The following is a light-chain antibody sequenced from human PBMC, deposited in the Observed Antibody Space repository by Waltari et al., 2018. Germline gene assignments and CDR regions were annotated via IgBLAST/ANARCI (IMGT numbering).Light chain of an antibody. Sequence: EIVLTQSPDFLSVTPKQKVTITCRASQSVGSTLHWYQQKAHQSPKLLIKHASHSMPGVPSRFSGSGSGTDFTLTISSLEVEDAAAYYCHQSRSFPVTLGGGTEVEI. J-gene: IGKJ4*01. V-gene: IGKV6D-21*02. CDR3: HQSRSFPVT. CDR1: QSVGST. CDR2: HAS.